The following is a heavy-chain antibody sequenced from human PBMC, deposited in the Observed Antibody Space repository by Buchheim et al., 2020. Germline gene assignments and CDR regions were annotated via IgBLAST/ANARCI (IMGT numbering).Heavy chain of an antibody. V-gene: IGHV3-30*04. CDR3: AREGAAASIEEDFDY. D-gene: IGHD6-13*01. CDR1: GFTFSSYA. CDR2: ISYDGSNK. J-gene: IGHJ4*02. Sequence: QVQLVESGGGVVQPGRSLRLSCAASGFTFSSYAMHWVRQAPGKGLEWVAVISYDGSNKYYADSVKGRFTISRDNSKNTLYLQMNSLRAEDTAVYYCAREGAAASIEEDFDYWGQGTL.